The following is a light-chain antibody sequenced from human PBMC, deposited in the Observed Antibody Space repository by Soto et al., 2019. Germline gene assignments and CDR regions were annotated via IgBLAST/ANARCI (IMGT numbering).Light chain of an antibody. CDR3: QQYNSHWT. CDR1: QSVSSW. J-gene: IGKJ1*01. Sequence: DIQLTQSPSTLSASLPDRVSIXFRASQSVSSWLAWYQQKPGKAPKLLIYKASSLESGVPSRFSGSGSGTEFTLTISNLQPDDFASYYCQQYNSHWTFGQGTKVDIK. CDR2: KAS. V-gene: IGKV1-5*03.